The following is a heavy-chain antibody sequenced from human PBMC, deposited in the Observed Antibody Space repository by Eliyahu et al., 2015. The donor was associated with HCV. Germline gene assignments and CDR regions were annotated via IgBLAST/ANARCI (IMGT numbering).Heavy chain of an antibody. CDR2: SSTDGSST. D-gene: IGHD3-22*01. CDR1: GFSFGNHY. CDR3: ARGIVGVSVAFDF. J-gene: IGHJ3*01. V-gene: IGHV3-74*02. Sequence: EVQLVESGGGLVQPGGSLRLXCAASGFSFGNHYXHWVRQVPGRGLEWVSRSSTDGSSTNYADSVKGRFTISRDNAKNTVYLQMNNLRHEDTAVYYCARGIVGVSVAFDFWGQGTMVTVSS.